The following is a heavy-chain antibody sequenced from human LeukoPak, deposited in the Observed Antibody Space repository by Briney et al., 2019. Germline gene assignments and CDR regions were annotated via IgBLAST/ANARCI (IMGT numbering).Heavy chain of an antibody. V-gene: IGHV1-2*02. J-gene: IGHJ3*02. CDR1: GYTFTGYY. CDR2: INPNSGGT. CDR3: ARAYDFWSGYYTRIACDI. D-gene: IGHD3-3*01. Sequence: ASVKVSRKASGYTFTGYYMHWVRQAPGQGREWMGWINPNSGGTNYAQKFQGRVTMTRDTSISTAYMELSRLRSDDTAVYYCARAYDFWSGYYTRIACDIWGQGTMVTVSS.